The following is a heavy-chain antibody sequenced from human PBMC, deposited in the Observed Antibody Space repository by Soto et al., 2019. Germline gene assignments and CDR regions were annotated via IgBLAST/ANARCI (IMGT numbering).Heavy chain of an antibody. D-gene: IGHD2-21*02. V-gene: IGHV3-33*01. CDR3: ARTGYCGGDCYAFDI. J-gene: IGHJ3*02. CDR1: GFTFSTYG. Sequence: QVQLVESGGGVVQPGRSLRLSCAASGFTFSTYGMHWVRQAPGKGLEWVAIIYYDGSNKYYADSVKGRFTISRDNSKNTLYLQMNSLRAEDTAVYYCARTGYCGGDCYAFDIWGQGTMVTVSS. CDR2: IYYDGSNK.